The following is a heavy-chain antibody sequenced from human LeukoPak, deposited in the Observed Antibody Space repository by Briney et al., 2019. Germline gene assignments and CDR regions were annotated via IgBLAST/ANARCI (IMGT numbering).Heavy chain of an antibody. Sequence: GGSLRLSCAVSGFTVSSNYMTWVRRAPGKGLEWVSTISHNGVATYYADSVKGRFTISRDNSKNTVSLQMSSLRVEDTAVYYCANFKGKDGIKDHFDYWGQGTLVTVSS. D-gene: IGHD5-24*01. J-gene: IGHJ4*02. V-gene: IGHV3-23*01. CDR3: ANFKGKDGIKDHFDY. CDR2: ISHNGVAT. CDR1: GFTVSSNY.